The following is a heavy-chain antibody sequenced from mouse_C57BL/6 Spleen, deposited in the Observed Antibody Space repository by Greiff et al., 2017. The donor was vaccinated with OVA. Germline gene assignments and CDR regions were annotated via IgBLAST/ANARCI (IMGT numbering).Heavy chain of an antibody. J-gene: IGHJ3*01. CDR1: GYTFTSYW. V-gene: IGHV1-59*01. D-gene: IGHD4-1*01. CDR2: IDPSDSYT. CDR3: ARNLGRDAWFAY. Sequence: VQLQQPGAELVRPGTSVKLSCKASGYTFTSYWMHWVKQRPGQGLEWIGVIDPSDSYTNYNQKFKGKATLTVDTSSSTAYMQLSSLTSEDSAVYYCARNLGRDAWFAYWGQGTLVTVSA.